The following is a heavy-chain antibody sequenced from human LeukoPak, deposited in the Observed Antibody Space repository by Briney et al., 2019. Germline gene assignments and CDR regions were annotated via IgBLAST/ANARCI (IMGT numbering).Heavy chain of an antibody. CDR1: GYTFTTYY. V-gene: IGHV1-46*01. CDR2: INPSGGST. J-gene: IGHJ4*02. Sequence: ASVKVSCKTSGYTFTTYYMHWVRQAPGQGLEWMGIINPSGGSTTYAQKLQGRVTMTTDTSTSTAYMELRSLRSDDTAVYYCARDSGYSYGSDFDYWGQGTLVTVPS. CDR3: ARDSGYSYGSDFDY. D-gene: IGHD5-18*01.